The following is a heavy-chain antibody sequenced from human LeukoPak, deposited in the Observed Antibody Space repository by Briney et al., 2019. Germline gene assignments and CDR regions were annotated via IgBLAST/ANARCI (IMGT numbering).Heavy chain of an antibody. CDR3: ARDVAAPGGVYFDY. D-gene: IGHD3-16*01. V-gene: IGHV3-66*01. J-gene: IGHJ4*02. CDR1: GFTVSSNS. CDR2: IYTGGTT. Sequence: VGSLRLSCAASGFTVSSNSMSWVRQAPGKGLLWVSVIYTGGTTYYADSVKGRFTISRDNSKNTLYLQMNSLRAEDTAVYYCARDVAAPGGVYFDYWGQGTLVTVSS.